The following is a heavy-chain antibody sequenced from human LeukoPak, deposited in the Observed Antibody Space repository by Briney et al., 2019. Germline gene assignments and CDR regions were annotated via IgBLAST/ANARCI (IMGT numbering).Heavy chain of an antibody. D-gene: IGHD3-9*01. J-gene: IGHJ4*02. CDR3: ARGLTYFDILTGFHDRLDDFDY. CDR2: INGSGSTR. Sequence: GGSLRLSCAASGFTFSNYEMNWVRQAPGKGLDWVSYINGSGSTRYYADSVRGRFTISRDNAKKSLYLQMNSLRAEDTAVYYCARGLTYFDILTGFHDRLDDFDYWGQGTLVTVCS. CDR1: GFTFSNYE. V-gene: IGHV3-48*03.